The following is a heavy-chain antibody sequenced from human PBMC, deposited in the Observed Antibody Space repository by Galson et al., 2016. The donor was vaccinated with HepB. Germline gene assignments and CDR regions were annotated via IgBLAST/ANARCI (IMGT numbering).Heavy chain of an antibody. D-gene: IGHD4-23*01. Sequence: ETLSLTCTVSGGSISSYYWSWIRQPPGKGLEWIGYIYYSGSTNYNPSLKSRVTISVDTSKNPFSLKLIAVTPADTAVYYCARGRRWGGYYYYYYMDVGGKGTTVTVSS. CDR3: ARGRRWGGYYYYYYMDV. CDR2: IYYSGST. J-gene: IGHJ6*03. CDR1: GGSISSYY. V-gene: IGHV4-59*01.